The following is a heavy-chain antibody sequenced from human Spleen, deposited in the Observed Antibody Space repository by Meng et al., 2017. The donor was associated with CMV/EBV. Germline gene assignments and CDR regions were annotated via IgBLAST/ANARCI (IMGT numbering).Heavy chain of an antibody. CDR1: GGTFSSYA. J-gene: IGHJ6*02. CDR2: IIPILGTA. CDR3: ARSLAIPYYYYYGMDV. Sequence: SVKVSCKASGGTFSSYAISWVRQAPGQGLEWMGGIIPILGTANYAQKFQGRVTITTDESTSTAYMELSSLRSEDTAVYYCARSLAIPYYYYYGMDVWGQGTTVTVSS. V-gene: IGHV1-69*05.